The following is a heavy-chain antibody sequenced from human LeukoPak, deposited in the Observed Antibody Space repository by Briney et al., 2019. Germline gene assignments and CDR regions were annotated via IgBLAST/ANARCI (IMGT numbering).Heavy chain of an antibody. J-gene: IGHJ5*02. Sequence: PSETLSLTCTVSGGSVSSGSYYWSWLRQPPGKGLEWIGYIYYSGSTNYNPSLKSRVTISVNTSKNQFSPKLSSVTAADTAVYYCARHGTSGTNLNWFDPWGQGTLVTVSS. CDR3: ARHGTSGTNLNWFDP. V-gene: IGHV4-61*01. D-gene: IGHD1-1*01. CDR2: IYYSGST. CDR1: GGSVSSGSYY.